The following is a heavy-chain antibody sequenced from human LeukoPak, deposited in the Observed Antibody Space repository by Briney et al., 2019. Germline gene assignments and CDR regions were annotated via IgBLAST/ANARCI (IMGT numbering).Heavy chain of an antibody. CDR3: ARDPSYYYGSGSYFDAFDI. J-gene: IGHJ3*02. CDR2: IYYSGST. V-gene: IGHV4-59*01. Sequence: SETLSLTCTVPGGSISSYYWSWIRQPPGKGLEWIGYIYYSGSTNYNPSLKSRVTISVDTSKNQFSLKLSSVTAADTAVYYCARDPSYYYGSGSYFDAFDIWGQGTMVTVSS. CDR1: GGSISSYY. D-gene: IGHD3-10*01.